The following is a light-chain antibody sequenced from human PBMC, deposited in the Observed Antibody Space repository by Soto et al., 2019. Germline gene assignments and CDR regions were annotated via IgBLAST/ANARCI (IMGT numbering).Light chain of an antibody. V-gene: IGKV3-15*01. Sequence: EIVMTQSPATLSVSPGERATLSCRASQSISSELAWYQQRPGQPPRLLIYGASTRATGVPDRFTGSGSGSDFTLTISGLQSEDFAVYYCQQGHNRPLTFGQGTRLEI. CDR3: QQGHNRPLT. CDR1: QSISSE. CDR2: GAS. J-gene: IGKJ2*01.